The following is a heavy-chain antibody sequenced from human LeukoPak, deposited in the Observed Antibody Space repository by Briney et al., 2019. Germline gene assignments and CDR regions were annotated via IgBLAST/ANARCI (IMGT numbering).Heavy chain of an antibody. V-gene: IGHV4-59*06. CDR1: GGSISSYY. Sequence: PSETLSLTCTVSGGSISSYYWSWIRQHPGKGLEWIGYIYYSGSTYYNPSLKGRVTISVDTSKNQFSLKLSSVTAADTAVCYCARVTKDLGGFDYWGQGTLVTVSS. CDR3: ARVTKDLGGFDY. D-gene: IGHD3-16*01. CDR2: IYYSGST. J-gene: IGHJ4*02.